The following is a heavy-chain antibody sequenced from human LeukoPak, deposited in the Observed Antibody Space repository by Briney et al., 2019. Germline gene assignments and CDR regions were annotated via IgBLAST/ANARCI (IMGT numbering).Heavy chain of an antibody. V-gene: IGHV1-18*01. J-gene: IGHJ4*02. CDR1: GYAFTSYG. CDR3: AREARFPTRGKYCTNGVRYIDY. D-gene: IGHD2-8*01. Sequence: ASVKVSCKASGYAFTSYGIRWVREAPGQGLEWMEWISAYNGNTNYAQKLQGRVTMTTDTSTSTAYMELRSLRSDDTAVYYCAREARFPTRGKYCTNGVRYIDYWGQGTLVTVSS. CDR2: ISAYNGNT.